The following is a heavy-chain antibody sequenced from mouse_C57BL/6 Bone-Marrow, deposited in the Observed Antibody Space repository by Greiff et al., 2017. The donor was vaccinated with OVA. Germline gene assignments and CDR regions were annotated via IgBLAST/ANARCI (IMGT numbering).Heavy chain of an antibody. D-gene: IGHD2-12*01. Sequence: QVQLQQPGAELVKPGASVKLSCKASGYTFTSYWMHWVKQRPGQGLEWIGMIHPNSGSTNYNEKFKSKATLTVDKSSSTAYMQLSSLTSEDSAVYYCSSYYKDEYFDVWGTGTTVTVSS. CDR2: IHPNSGST. CDR3: SSYYKDEYFDV. V-gene: IGHV1-64*01. CDR1: GYTFTSYW. J-gene: IGHJ1*03.